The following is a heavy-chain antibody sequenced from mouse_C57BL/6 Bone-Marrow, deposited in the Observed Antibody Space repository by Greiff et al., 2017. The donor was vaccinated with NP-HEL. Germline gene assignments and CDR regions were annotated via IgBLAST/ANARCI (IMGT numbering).Heavy chain of an antibody. V-gene: IGHV8-12*01. Sequence: QVTLKVSGPGILQSSQTLSLTCSFSGFSLSTSGMGVSWIRQPSGKGLEWLAHIYWDDDKRYNPSLKSRLTISKDTSRNQVFLKITSVDTADTATYYCARKVLYYYGSSLSYWYFDVWGTGTTVTVSS. CDR2: IYWDDDK. CDR1: GFSLSTSGMG. D-gene: IGHD1-1*01. CDR3: ARKVLYYYGSSLSYWYFDV. J-gene: IGHJ1*03.